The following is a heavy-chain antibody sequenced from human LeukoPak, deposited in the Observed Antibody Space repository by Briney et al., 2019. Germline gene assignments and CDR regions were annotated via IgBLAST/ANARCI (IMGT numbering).Heavy chain of an antibody. CDR1: GFAFSSYG. D-gene: IGHD3-10*01. V-gene: IGHV3-30*18. CDR2: ISYDGSNK. Sequence: PGGSLRLSCAASGFAFSSYGMHWVRQAPGKGLEWVAVISYDGSNKYYADSVKGRFTISRDNPKNTLYLQMNSLRAEDTAVYYCAKAGGWFGELLQTSADNWFDSWGQGTLVTVSS. J-gene: IGHJ5*01. CDR3: AKAGGWFGELLQTSADNWFDS.